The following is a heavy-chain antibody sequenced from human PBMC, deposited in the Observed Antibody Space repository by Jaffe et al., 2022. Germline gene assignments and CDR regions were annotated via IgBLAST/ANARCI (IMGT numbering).Heavy chain of an antibody. V-gene: IGHV4-39*01. CDR2: VYYSGST. Sequence: QMQLQESGPGLVKPSETLSLTCTVSGGSIGSSSYYWGWIRQPPGKGLEWIGSVYYSGSTYYKSSLKSRVTISVDRSKNQFSLNLTSVTAADTAVYYCARHLAYKYVGPIHYYYMDVWGKGTTVTVSS. J-gene: IGHJ6*03. CDR1: GGSIGSSSYY. CDR3: ARHLAYKYVGPIHYYYMDV. D-gene: IGHD3-10*02.